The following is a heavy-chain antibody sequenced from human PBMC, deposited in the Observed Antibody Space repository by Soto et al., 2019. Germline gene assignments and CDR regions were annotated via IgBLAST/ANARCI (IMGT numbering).Heavy chain of an antibody. D-gene: IGHD3-3*02. CDR3: ARSAPFNYF. CDR2: IKSDGSVT. V-gene: IGHV3-74*01. J-gene: IGHJ4*01. Sequence: QAPGKGLVWVSHIKSDGSVTSYADSVKGRFTISRDNAKNTLYLQMNSLRAEDTAVYYCARSAPFNYF.